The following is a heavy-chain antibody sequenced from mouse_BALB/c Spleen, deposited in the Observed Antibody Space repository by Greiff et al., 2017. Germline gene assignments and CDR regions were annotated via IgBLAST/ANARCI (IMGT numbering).Heavy chain of an antibody. V-gene: IGHV5-9-4*01. Sequence: VQLKQSGGGLVKPGGSLKLSCAASGFIFSSYAMSWVRQSPEKRLEWVAEISSGGSYTYYPDTVTGRFTISRDNAKNTLYLEMSSLRSEDTAMYYCAAYYSHAMDYWGQGTSVTVSS. D-gene: IGHD2-12*01. CDR1: GFIFSSYA. CDR3: AAYYSHAMDY. J-gene: IGHJ4*01. CDR2: ISSGGSYT.